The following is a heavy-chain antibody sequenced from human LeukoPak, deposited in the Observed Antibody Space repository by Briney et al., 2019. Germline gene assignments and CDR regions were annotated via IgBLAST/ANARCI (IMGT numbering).Heavy chain of an antibody. CDR2: ISSSDNTI. D-gene: IGHD3-10*01. CDR1: GFTFSNYY. Sequence: GGSLRLSCAASGFTFSNYYMSWIRQAPGKGLEWVSYISSSDNTIYYADSVKGRFTISRDNAKDSLYLQMNSLRTEDTAVYYCARERVTIIRGVPIPEYLHLWGQGTLVTVSS. J-gene: IGHJ1*01. V-gene: IGHV3-11*01. CDR3: ARERVTIIRGVPIPEYLHL.